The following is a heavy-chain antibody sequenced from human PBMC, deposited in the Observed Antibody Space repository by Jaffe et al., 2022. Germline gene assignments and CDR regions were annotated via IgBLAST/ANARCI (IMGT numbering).Heavy chain of an antibody. V-gene: IGHV4-61*02. CDR2: IYTSGST. D-gene: IGHD3-16*02. J-gene: IGHJ4*02. Sequence: QVQLQESGPGLVKPSQTLSLTCTVSGGSISSGSYYWSWIRQPAGKGLEWIGRIYTSGSTNYNPSLKSRVTISVDTSKNQFSLKLSSVTAADTAVYYCARENSYDYVWGSYRPGYYFDYWGQGTLVTVSS. CDR3: ARENSYDYVWGSYRPGYYFDY. CDR1: GGSISSGSYY.